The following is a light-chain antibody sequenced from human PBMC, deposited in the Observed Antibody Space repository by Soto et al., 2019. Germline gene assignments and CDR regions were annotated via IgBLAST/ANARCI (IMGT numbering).Light chain of an antibody. J-gene: IGKJ1*01. Sequence: DIPMTQSPSTLSASVGDRVTITCRARQSISTWLAWYQQKPGTAPELLIHDASTLESGVPSRFSGSGSGTEFTLTISSLQPDDFATYYCQQYDSYPWTFGQGTEVEI. CDR1: QSISTW. CDR2: DAS. CDR3: QQYDSYPWT. V-gene: IGKV1-5*01.